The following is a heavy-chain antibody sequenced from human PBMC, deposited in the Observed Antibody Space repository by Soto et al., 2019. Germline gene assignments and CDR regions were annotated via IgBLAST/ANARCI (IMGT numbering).Heavy chain of an antibody. CDR1: GFDFSSYA. CDR2: ITYTGDTT. V-gene: IGHV3-23*01. Sequence: DVYLLESGGTLVQPGGSLRLSCAASGFDFSSYAMTWVRQAPGKGLEWVSGITYTGDTTYYADSVKGRFTISRDNYRNTLYLQMNSLTADDSAMYFCAKDWPGTSSVTSDYWGQGTLVPVSS. J-gene: IGHJ4*02. D-gene: IGHD4-17*01. CDR3: AKDWPGTSSVTSDY.